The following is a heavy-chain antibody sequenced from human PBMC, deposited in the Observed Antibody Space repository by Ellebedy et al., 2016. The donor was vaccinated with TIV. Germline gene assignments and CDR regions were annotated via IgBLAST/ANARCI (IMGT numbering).Heavy chain of an antibody. D-gene: IGHD2-15*01. J-gene: IGHJ4*02. CDR1: DYTFTDYG. CDR3: ARDWSAEKKIVSDY. Sequence: AASVKVSCKASDYTFTDYGISWVRQAPGQGLEWMGWISTNNGDTTSAQKFQGGVTLTTDTSTSSVYMELRSLRSDDTAIYYCARDWSAEKKIVSDYWGQGTRVTVSS. V-gene: IGHV1-18*04. CDR2: ISTNNGDT.